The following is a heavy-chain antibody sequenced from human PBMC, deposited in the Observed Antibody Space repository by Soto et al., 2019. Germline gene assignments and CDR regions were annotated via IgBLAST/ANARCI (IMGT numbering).Heavy chain of an antibody. Sequence: SVKVSCKASGGTFSSYTISWVRQAPGQGLEWMGRIIPILGIANYAQKFQGRVTITADKSTSTAYMELSSLRSEDTAVYYCARSPPMTTVTTNYFDYWGQGTLVTVSS. D-gene: IGHD4-4*01. CDR2: IIPILGIA. J-gene: IGHJ4*02. CDR1: GGTFSSYT. CDR3: ARSPPMTTVTTNYFDY. V-gene: IGHV1-69*02.